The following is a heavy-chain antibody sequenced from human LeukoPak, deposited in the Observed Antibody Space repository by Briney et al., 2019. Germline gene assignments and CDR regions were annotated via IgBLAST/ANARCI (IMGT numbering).Heavy chain of an antibody. V-gene: IGHV1-8*01. Sequence: GASVKVSCKASGYTFTSYDINWVRQATGQGLEWMGWMNPNSGNTGYAQKFQGRVTMTRNTSISTAYMELSSLRSEDTAVYYCAGSAGFGENYYYYYMDVWGKGTTVTVSS. CDR2: MNPNSGNT. D-gene: IGHD3-10*01. CDR3: AGSAGFGENYYYYYMDV. CDR1: GYTFTSYD. J-gene: IGHJ6*03.